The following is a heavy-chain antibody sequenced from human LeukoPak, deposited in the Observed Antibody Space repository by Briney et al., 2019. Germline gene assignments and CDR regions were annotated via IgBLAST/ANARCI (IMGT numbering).Heavy chain of an antibody. J-gene: IGHJ6*03. CDR2: ISWGGGNT. D-gene: IGHD5-18*01. CDR1: GFTFDDYA. Sequence: QPGGSLRLSCSASGFTFDDYAMHWARPAPGEGLELGSLISWGGGNTYYADSVKGRFTISRDNSKHSLYLQMNSLRAEDTALYYCAKGPYGHSYGYWAVGNYYYYMDVWGKGTTVTVSS. V-gene: IGHV3-43D*03. CDR3: AKGPYGHSYGYWAVGNYYYYMDV.